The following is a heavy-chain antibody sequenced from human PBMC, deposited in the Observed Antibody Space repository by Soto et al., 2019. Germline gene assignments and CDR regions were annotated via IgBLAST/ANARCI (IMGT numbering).Heavy chain of an antibody. CDR3: ARMNYYDTSGYPFDY. CDR1: GGSISSYY. J-gene: IGHJ4*02. CDR2: IYFRGTT. D-gene: IGHD3-22*01. Sequence: SETLSLTCTGWGGSISSYYWSWIRQPPGKGLAWIGYIYFRGTTNYTPSLKSRVTMSADTSKNQFSLKLNSVTAADTAVYYCARMNYYDTSGYPFDYWGQGMMVTVS. V-gene: IGHV4-59*01.